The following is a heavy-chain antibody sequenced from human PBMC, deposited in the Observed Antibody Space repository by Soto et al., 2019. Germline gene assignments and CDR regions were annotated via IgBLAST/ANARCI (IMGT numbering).Heavy chain of an antibody. CDR2: IYYSGST. V-gene: IGHV4-59*08. CDR3: ARVREYSGYEVFDY. Sequence: QVQLQESGPGLVKPSETLSLTCTVSGGSISSYYWSWIRQPPGKGLEWIGYIYYSGSTNYNPSLKSRVTISVDTSKNQFSLKLSSVTAADTAVYYCARVREYSGYEVFDYWGQGTLVTVSS. D-gene: IGHD5-12*01. CDR1: GGSISSYY. J-gene: IGHJ4*02.